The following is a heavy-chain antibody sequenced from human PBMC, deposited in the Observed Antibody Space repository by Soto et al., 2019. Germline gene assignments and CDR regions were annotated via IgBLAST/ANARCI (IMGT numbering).Heavy chain of an antibody. J-gene: IGHJ4*02. CDR1: GGSISSGGYS. V-gene: IGHV4-30-2*01. Sequence: KPSETLSLTCAVSGGSISSGGYSWSWIRQPPGKGLEWIGYIYHSGSTYYNPSLKSRVTISVDRSKNQFSLKLSSVTAADTAVYYCASEQLVRGHYFDYWGQGTLVTVSS. CDR3: ASEQLVRGHYFDY. CDR2: IYHSGST. D-gene: IGHD6-6*01.